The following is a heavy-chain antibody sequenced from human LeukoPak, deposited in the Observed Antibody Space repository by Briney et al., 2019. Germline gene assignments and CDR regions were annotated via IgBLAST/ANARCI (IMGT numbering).Heavy chain of an antibody. CDR2: INHSGTT. V-gene: IGHV4-34*01. CDR1: GGSFSGYY. Sequence: PSETLSLTCAVYGGSFSGYYWSWIRQPPGKGLEWIGEINHSGTTNYNPSLKSRVTMSVDKSKNQFSLKLSSVTAADTAVYYSARDITIVRGVFDYWGQGTLVTVSS. D-gene: IGHD3-10*01. J-gene: IGHJ4*02. CDR3: ARDITIVRGVFDY.